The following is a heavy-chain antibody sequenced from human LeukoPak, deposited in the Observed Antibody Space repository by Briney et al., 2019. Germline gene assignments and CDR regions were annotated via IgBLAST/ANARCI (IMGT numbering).Heavy chain of an antibody. D-gene: IGHD6-19*01. V-gene: IGHV3-30*03. J-gene: IGHJ4*02. CDR2: ISYDGSNK. Sequence: GGSLRLSCAASGFTFSSYGMHWVRQAPGKGLEWVAVISYDGSNKYYADSVKGRFTISRDNSKNTLYLQMNSLRAEDTAVYYCGLGSGQKIDYWGQGTLVTVSS. CDR1: GFTFSSYG. CDR3: GLGSGQKIDY.